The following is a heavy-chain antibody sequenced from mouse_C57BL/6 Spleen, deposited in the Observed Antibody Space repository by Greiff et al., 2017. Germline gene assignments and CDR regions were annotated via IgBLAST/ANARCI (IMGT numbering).Heavy chain of an antibody. CDR2: ISSCSSTI. J-gene: IGHJ4*01. V-gene: IGHV5-17*01. Sequence: DVMLVESGGGLVKPGGSLKLSCAASGFTFSDYGMHWVRQAPEKGLEWVAYISSCSSTIYYADTVKGRFTISRDNAKNTLFLQMTSLRSEDTAMYYCARPRYYGSSYYAMDYWGQGTSVTVSS. CDR1: GFTFSDYG. CDR3: ARPRYYGSSYYAMDY. D-gene: IGHD1-1*01.